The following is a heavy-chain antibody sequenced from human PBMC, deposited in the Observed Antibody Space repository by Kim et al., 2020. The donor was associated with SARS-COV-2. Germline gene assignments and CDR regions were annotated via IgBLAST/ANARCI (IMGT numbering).Heavy chain of an antibody. CDR3: ATDKSSGWYEAVSLDY. Sequence: ASVKVSCKVSGYTLTELSMHWVRQAPGKGLEWMGGFDPEDGETIYAQKFQGRVTMTEDTSTDTAYMELSSLRSEDTAVYYCATDKSSGWYEAVSLDYWGQGTLVTVSS. V-gene: IGHV1-24*01. D-gene: IGHD6-19*01. CDR2: FDPEDGET. CDR1: GYTLTELS. J-gene: IGHJ4*02.